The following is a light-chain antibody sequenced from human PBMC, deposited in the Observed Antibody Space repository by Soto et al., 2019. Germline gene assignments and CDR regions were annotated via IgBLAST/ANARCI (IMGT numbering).Light chain of an antibody. CDR3: QQDSSWPLT. CDR2: GAS. V-gene: IGKV3-15*01. J-gene: IGKJ4*01. CDR1: RSLSSD. Sequence: IVLMQSPDTLSLSPGERATLSCRASRSLSSDYLAWYQQKPGQAPRLLFYGASIRATGVPATFSGSGSGTEFTLSIRSLQSEHLGVYYCQQDSSWPLTFGGGTRWIS.